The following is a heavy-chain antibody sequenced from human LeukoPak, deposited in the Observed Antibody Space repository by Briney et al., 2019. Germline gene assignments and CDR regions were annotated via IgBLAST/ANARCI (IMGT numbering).Heavy chain of an antibody. CDR3: AKDQGLLRYFGLY. CDR1: GFTFSRYW. Sequence: GGSLRLSCTASGFTFSRYWMHWVRQVPGKGLMWVSRITPDASSTDYADSVKGRFTISRDNAKNTLYLQMNSLRAEDTAVYYCAKDQGLLRYFGLYWGQGTLVTVSS. J-gene: IGHJ4*02. V-gene: IGHV3-74*01. D-gene: IGHD3-9*01. CDR2: ITPDASST.